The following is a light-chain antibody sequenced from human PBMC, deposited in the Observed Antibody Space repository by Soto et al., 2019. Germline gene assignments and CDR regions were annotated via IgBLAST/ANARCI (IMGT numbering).Light chain of an antibody. CDR1: SSNIGAGYD. J-gene: IGLJ2*01. CDR3: QSYDSSDRKV. CDR2: GNS. V-gene: IGLV1-40*01. Sequence: QSALTQPPSVSGAPGQRVTISCTGSSSNIGAGYDVHWYQQLPGTAPKLLIYGNSNRPSGVPDRFSGSKSGTSASLAITGLQAEDEADYYCQSYDSSDRKVFGGGTKLTGL.